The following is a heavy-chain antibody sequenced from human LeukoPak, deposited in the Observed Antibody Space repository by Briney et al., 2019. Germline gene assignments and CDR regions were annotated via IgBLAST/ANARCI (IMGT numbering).Heavy chain of an antibody. D-gene: IGHD1-26*01. V-gene: IGHV3-53*01. Sequence: GGSLRLSCSASGFTVSTNYMSWARQAPGKGLEWVSVVYSDGKTCYADAVKGRFTISKDNSRNTLYLQMNSLRAEDTAVYYCEGWERPFDYWGQGTLVTVSS. CDR2: VYSDGKT. CDR1: GFTVSTNY. J-gene: IGHJ4*02. CDR3: EGWERPFDY.